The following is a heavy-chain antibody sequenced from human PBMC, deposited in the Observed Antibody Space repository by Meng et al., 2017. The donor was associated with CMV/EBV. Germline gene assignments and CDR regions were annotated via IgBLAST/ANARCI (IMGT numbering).Heavy chain of an antibody. CDR2: IYYSGST. CDR1: GGSISSSSYY. Sequence: GSLRLSCTVSGGSISSSSYYWGWIRQPPGKGLEWIGSIYYSGSTYYNPSLKSRVTISVDTSKNQFSLKLSSVTAADTAVYYCARDGPVTMIVVGNWFDPWGQGTLVTASS. D-gene: IGHD3-22*01. V-gene: IGHV4-39*07. CDR3: ARDGPVTMIVVGNWFDP. J-gene: IGHJ5*02.